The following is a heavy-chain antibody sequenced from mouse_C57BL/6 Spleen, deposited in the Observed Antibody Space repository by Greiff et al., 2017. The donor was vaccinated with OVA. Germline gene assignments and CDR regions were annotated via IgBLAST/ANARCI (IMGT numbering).Heavy chain of an antibody. CDR3: ARAPYYYGSSYWYFDV. V-gene: IGHV1-85*01. J-gene: IGHJ1*03. D-gene: IGHD1-1*01. Sequence: QVQLQQSGPELVKPGASVKLSCKASGYTFTSYDINWVKQRPGQGLEWIGWIYPRDGSTKYNEKFKGKATFTVDTSSSTAYMELHSLTSEDSAVYFCARAPYYYGSSYWYFDVWGTGTTVTVSS. CDR1: GYTFTSYD. CDR2: IYPRDGST.